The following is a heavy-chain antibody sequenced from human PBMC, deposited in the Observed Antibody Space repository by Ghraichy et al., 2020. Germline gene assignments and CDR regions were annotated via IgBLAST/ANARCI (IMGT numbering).Heavy chain of an antibody. CDR2: ISGSGGST. J-gene: IGHJ4*02. D-gene: IGHD2-2*02. V-gene: IGHV3-23*01. CDR1: GFTFSSYA. Sequence: GGSLRLSCAASGFTFSSYAMSWVRQAPGKGLEWVSAISGSGGSTYYADSVKGRFTISRDNSKNTLYLQMNSLRAEDTAVYYCAKVAEVVPAAISDRSWYWFDYWGQGTLVTVSS. CDR3: AKVAEVVPAAISDRSWYWFDY.